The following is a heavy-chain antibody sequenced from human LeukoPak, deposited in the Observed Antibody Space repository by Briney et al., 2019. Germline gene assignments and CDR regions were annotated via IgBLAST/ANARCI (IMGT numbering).Heavy chain of an antibody. D-gene: IGHD3-3*01. CDR3: ARGGVGTIFGVVITA. CDR1: GFTFSRYW. V-gene: IGHV3-21*01. Sequence: PGGSLRLSCAASGFTFSRYWMNWVRQAPGKGLEWVSSISSSSSYIYYADSVKGRFTISRDNAKNSLYLQMNSLRAEDTAVYYCARGGVGTIFGVVITAWGQGTLVTVSS. J-gene: IGHJ5*02. CDR2: ISSSSSYI.